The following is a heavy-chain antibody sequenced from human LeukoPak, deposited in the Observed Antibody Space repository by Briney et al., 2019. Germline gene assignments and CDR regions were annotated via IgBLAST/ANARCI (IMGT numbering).Heavy chain of an antibody. D-gene: IGHD3-10*01. V-gene: IGHV1-2*02. J-gene: IGHJ4*02. CDR1: GYTFTGYY. Sequence: ASVKVSCKASGYTFTGYYMRWVRQAPGQGLEWMGWINPKSGGTNYAQKFQGRVTMTRDTSISTAYMELSRLRSDDTAVYYCARENDGSGSNYFDYWGQGNLVTVSS. CDR2: INPKSGGT. CDR3: ARENDGSGSNYFDY.